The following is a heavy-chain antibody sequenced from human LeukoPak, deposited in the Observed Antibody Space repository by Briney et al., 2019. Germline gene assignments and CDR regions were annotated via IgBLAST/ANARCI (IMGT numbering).Heavy chain of an antibody. CDR1: GGSISSYY. CDR3: ARTGVLEAFDI. CDR2: IYYSGGT. J-gene: IGHJ3*02. D-gene: IGHD2-8*02. Sequence: SETLSLTCTVSGGSISSYYWSWIRQPPGKGLEWIGYIYYSGGTNYNPSLKSRVTISVDTSKNQFSLKLSSVTAADTAVYYCARTGVLEAFDIWGQGTMVTVSS. V-gene: IGHV4-59*01.